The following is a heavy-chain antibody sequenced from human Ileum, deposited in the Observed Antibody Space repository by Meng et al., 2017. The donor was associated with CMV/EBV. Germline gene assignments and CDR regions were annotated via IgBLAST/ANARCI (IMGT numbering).Heavy chain of an antibody. V-gene: IGHV3-30*02. D-gene: IGHD6-13*01. CDR1: GFTFVIYG. CDR3: AKVGSGWWGIDI. Sequence: GESLKISCVTSGFTFVIYGMHWVRQAPGKGLEWVAFIRYDGSHQDYADSVKGRFTISRDNSKSTVYLEMNSLRVEDTAVYFCAKVGSGWWGIDIWGQGTLVTVSS. J-gene: IGHJ4*02. CDR2: IRYDGSHQ.